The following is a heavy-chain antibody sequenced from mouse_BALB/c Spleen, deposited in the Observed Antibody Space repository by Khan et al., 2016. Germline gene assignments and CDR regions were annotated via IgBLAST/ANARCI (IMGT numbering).Heavy chain of an antibody. J-gene: IGHJ4*01. CDR1: GYTFTSYW. CDR3: ARGRRYYGYCMAY. D-gene: IGHD1-1*01. V-gene: IGHV1-87*01. Sequence: QVQLQQSGAELARPGASVKLSCKASGYTFTSYWMQWVKQRPGQGLEWIGGIDPGDGDTGYTQKFKGKATLTADKSSSTAYMQLSSLAYDALSSYYCARGRRYYGYCMAYWGQGTPVTVSS. CDR2: IDPGDGDT.